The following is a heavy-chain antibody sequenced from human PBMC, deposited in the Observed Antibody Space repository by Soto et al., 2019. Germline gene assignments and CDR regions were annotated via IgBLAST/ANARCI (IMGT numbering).Heavy chain of an antibody. CDR3: ARNGTYGSSLSQYSGMDV. D-gene: IGHD6-6*01. V-gene: IGHV1-69*01. CDR2: IVPMFGTP. CDR1: GGTFANFI. J-gene: IGHJ6*02. Sequence: QVQLVQSGAEVKEPGSSVRVSCKASGGTFANFIMNWVRQTPGQGLEWMGGIVPMFGTPTYAEKFKGRLAISATGSTSIAYMELTSLRSEDTAVYYCARNGTYGSSLSQYSGMDVWGQGTTVTVS.